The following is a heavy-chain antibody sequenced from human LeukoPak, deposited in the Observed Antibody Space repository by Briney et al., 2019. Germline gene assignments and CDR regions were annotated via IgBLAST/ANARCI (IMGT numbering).Heavy chain of an antibody. Sequence: PSETLSLTCTVSGGSISSGGYYWSWIRQHPGKGLEWIGYIYYSGSTYYNPSLKSRVTISVDTSKNQFSLKLSSVTAADTAVYYCARVPPLGFTFDHWGQGTLVTVSS. CDR1: GGSISSGGYY. CDR2: IYYSGST. V-gene: IGHV4-31*03. D-gene: IGHD3-16*01. CDR3: ARVPPLGFTFDH. J-gene: IGHJ5*02.